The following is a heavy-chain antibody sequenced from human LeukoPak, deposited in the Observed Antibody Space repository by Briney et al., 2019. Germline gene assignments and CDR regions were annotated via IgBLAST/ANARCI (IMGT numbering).Heavy chain of an antibody. J-gene: IGHJ4*02. CDR1: GGSISSYY. V-gene: IGHV4-4*09. D-gene: IGHD2/OR15-2a*01. Sequence: SETRSLTCTVSGGSISSYYWSSIRQPPGKGLEWIGYIYTSGSTNYNPSLKSRVTISVDTSKNQFSLKLSSVTAADTAVYYCARSFDYLLFDYWGQGTLVTVSS. CDR2: IYTSGST. CDR3: ARSFDYLLFDY.